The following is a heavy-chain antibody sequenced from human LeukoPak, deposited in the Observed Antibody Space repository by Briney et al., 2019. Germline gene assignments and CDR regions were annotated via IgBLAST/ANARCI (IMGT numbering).Heavy chain of an antibody. Sequence: ASVKVSCKASGYTFTGYYMHWVRQAPGQGLEWMGWINPNSGGTNYAQKFQGRVTMTRDTSISTAYMELSRLRSDDTAVYYCARDLNQLLPTWFDPWSQGTLVTVSS. D-gene: IGHD2-2*01. CDR2: INPNSGGT. CDR1: GYTFTGYY. J-gene: IGHJ5*02. V-gene: IGHV1-2*02. CDR3: ARDLNQLLPTWFDP.